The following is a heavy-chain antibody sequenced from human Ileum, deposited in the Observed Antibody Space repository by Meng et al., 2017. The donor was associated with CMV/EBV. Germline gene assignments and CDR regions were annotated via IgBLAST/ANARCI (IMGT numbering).Heavy chain of an antibody. CDR3: AREHRNDSSWPLEY. V-gene: IGHV4-59*11. CDR2: IYDSGKT. D-gene: IGHD3-22*01. Sequence: VSGDSISSHSWSWIRQPPGKGLEWIGYIYDSGKTDYNPSLQSRVVLLMDTSKNQLSLSLKSVTAADTARYYCAREHRNDSSWPLEYWGQGTLVTVSS. CDR1: GDSISSHS. J-gene: IGHJ4*02.